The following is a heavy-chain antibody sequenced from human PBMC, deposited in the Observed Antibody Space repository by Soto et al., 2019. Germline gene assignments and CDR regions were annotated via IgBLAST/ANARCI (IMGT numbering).Heavy chain of an antibody. J-gene: IGHJ1*01. V-gene: IGHV1-69*06. CDR1: GGTFRRDV. CDR3: ARGVSMAGRPGFFHH. D-gene: IGHD6-6*01. Sequence: SVKVSCKAPGGTFRRDVISWVRQAPGQGLEWLGGITPMSGTTDYAQKFQGRVTISADKSTGTAYFELSSLTFDDTGVYYCARGVSMAGRPGFFHHWGQGSLVTVSS. CDR2: ITPMSGTT.